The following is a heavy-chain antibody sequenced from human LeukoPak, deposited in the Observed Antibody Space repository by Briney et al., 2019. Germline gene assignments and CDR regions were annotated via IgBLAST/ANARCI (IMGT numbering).Heavy chain of an antibody. V-gene: IGHV4-31*03. D-gene: IGHD5-24*01. J-gene: IGHJ4*02. Sequence: SETLSLTCTVSGGSISSGGYYWSWIRQHPGKGLEWIGYIYYSGSTYYNPSLKSRVTISVDTSKNQFSLKLSSVTAADTAVYYCAREGPMAGYFDYWGQGTLVTVSS. CDR2: IYYSGST. CDR1: GGSISSGGYY. CDR3: AREGPMAGYFDY.